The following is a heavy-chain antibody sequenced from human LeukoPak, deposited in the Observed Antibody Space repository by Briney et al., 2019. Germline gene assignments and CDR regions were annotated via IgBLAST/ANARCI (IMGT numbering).Heavy chain of an antibody. Sequence: GSLRLSCAASGFTFSSCGMSWVRQAPGEGLEWVSAISISGGSTFYADSVRGRFTISRDNSKNTLYLQMNSLRAEDTAVYYCAKKAVTSASPAFDFWGQGTLVTVSS. J-gene: IGHJ4*02. CDR2: ISISGGST. D-gene: IGHD4-17*01. CDR1: GFTFSSCG. V-gene: IGHV3-23*01. CDR3: AKKAVTSASPAFDF.